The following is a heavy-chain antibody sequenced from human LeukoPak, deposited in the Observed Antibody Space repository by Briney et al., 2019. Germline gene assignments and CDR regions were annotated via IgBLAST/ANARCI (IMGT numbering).Heavy chain of an antibody. CDR3: ARRRDLYSGSYYPFDY. J-gene: IGHJ4*02. V-gene: IGHV5-51*01. Sequence: GESLKISCKGSGYSFTTYRIGWVRQMPGKGLEWMGIIYPGDSDTRYSPSFQCQVTISADKSISTAYLQWSSLKASDTAMYYCARRRDLYSGSYYPFDYWGQGTLVTVSS. CDR2: IYPGDSDT. D-gene: IGHD1-26*01. CDR1: GYSFTTYR.